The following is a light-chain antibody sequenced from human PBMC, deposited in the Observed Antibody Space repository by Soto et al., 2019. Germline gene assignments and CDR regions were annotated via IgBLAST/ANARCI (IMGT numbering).Light chain of an antibody. CDR2: GAS. V-gene: IGKV3-15*01. CDR1: QSISSN. Sequence: EIVMTQSPATLSVSPGERATLSCRASQSISSNLAWYQQKPGQAPSLLLYGASTRATGIPARFSGSGSGTDFTLTISSLQSEDFAVYYCQQSDSWPRTFGQGTKVEIK. CDR3: QQSDSWPRT. J-gene: IGKJ1*01.